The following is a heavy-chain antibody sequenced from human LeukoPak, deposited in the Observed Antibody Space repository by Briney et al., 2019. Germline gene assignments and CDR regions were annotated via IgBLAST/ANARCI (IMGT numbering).Heavy chain of an antibody. J-gene: IGHJ6*04. D-gene: IGHD2-2*01. Sequence: PGGSLRLSCAASGFTLSNYNMNWVRQAPGKGLEWVSYISYSSSIIYYADSVKGRFTISRDNAKNSLYLQMGSLRAEDTAVYYCAGRGVEYCSSTSCQDVWGKGTTVTVSS. CDR1: GFTLSNYN. V-gene: IGHV3-48*01. CDR3: AGRGVEYCSSTSCQDV. CDR2: ISYSSSII.